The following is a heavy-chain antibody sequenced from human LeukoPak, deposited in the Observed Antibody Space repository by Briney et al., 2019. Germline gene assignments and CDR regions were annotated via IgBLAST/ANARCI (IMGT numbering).Heavy chain of an antibody. Sequence: GGSLRLSCAASGFTFSSYGMSWVRQAPGKGLEWVSVIDRGGSKYYADSVKGRFTISRDNSKNTLYLQMNSLRAEDTAVYYCAEDYRAHPLRPNWFDPWGQGTLVTVSS. D-gene: IGHD1-26*01. J-gene: IGHJ5*02. V-gene: IGHV3-23*01. CDR2: IDRGGSK. CDR3: AEDYRAHPLRPNWFDP. CDR1: GFTFSSYG.